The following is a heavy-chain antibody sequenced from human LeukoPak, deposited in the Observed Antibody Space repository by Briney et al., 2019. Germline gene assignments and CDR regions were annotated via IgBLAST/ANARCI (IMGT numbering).Heavy chain of an antibody. Sequence: GGSLRLSCAASGFTFSTYSMTWVRQAPGKGLEWVSSISRSSIYIYYADSVKGRFTIYRDNAKNSLFLQMNSLKTEDTAVYYCTRALRGIATSLWGQGTLVTVSS. V-gene: IGHV3-21*03. CDR2: ISRSSIYI. CDR1: GFTFSTYS. D-gene: IGHD6-13*01. CDR3: TRALRGIATSL. J-gene: IGHJ4*02.